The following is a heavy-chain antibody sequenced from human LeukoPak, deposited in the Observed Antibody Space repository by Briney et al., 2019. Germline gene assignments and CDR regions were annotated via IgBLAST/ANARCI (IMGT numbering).Heavy chain of an antibody. Sequence: PSETLSLTCAVYGGSFSGYYWSWIRQPPGKGLEWIGEINHSGSTNYNPSLKSRVTISVDTSKNQFSLKLSSVTAADTAVYYCARRGPMVRGAHFDYWGQGTLVTVSS. J-gene: IGHJ4*02. D-gene: IGHD3-10*01. V-gene: IGHV4-34*01. CDR3: ARRGPMVRGAHFDY. CDR2: INHSGST. CDR1: GGSFSGYY.